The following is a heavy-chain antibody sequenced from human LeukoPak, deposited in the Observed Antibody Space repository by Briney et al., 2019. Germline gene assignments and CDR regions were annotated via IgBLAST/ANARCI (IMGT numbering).Heavy chain of an antibody. CDR1: GFMFSSYA. CDR3: ARVRDTMVRGVIITFRGPRDYMDV. CDR2: ISWNSGSI. V-gene: IGHV3-9*01. J-gene: IGHJ6*03. D-gene: IGHD3-10*01. Sequence: PGGSLRLSCAASGFMFSSYAMNWVRQAPGKGLEWVSGISWNSGSIGYADSVKGRFTISRDNAKNSLYLQMNSLRAEDTAVYYCARVRDTMVRGVIITFRGPRDYMDVWGKGTTVTVSS.